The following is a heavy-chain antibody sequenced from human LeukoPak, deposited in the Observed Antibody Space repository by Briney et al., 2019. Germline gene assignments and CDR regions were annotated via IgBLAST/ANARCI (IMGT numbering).Heavy chain of an antibody. Sequence: PSETLSLTCTVSGGSITSDYWAWIRQPPGKGLEWIGYIHTSGSNNQYPSLKSRVTISVDKSKNHFSLRLTSVTAADTAVYYCARLSAAVHLGAFDLWGQGTMVTVSS. CDR2: IHTSGSN. V-gene: IGHV4-4*09. CDR1: GGSITSDY. D-gene: IGHD3-3*01. CDR3: ARLSAAVHLGAFDL. J-gene: IGHJ3*01.